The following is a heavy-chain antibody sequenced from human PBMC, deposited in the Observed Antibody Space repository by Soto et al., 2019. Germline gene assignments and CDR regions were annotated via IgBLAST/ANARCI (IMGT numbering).Heavy chain of an antibody. Sequence: QVQLMQSGAEVKKPGSSVKVSCKASGGTFSTSAISWVRQAPGEGLEWVGGIMPVFATPDYAQKFQGRVTISADESTTTAYLELTSLTPDDTAVYYCARDTDRQQLGGNYYYILDVWGQGTAITVSS. CDR3: ARDTDRQQLGGNYYYILDV. CDR2: IMPVFATP. V-gene: IGHV1-69*12. J-gene: IGHJ6*02. CDR1: GGTFSTSA. D-gene: IGHD3-3*02.